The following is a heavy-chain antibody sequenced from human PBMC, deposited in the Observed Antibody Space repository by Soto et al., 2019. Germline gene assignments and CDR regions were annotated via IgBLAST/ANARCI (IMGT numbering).Heavy chain of an antibody. V-gene: IGHV3-43*01. CDR1: GFTFDDYT. D-gene: IGHD1-20*01. CDR2: ISWDGGST. CDR3: ATSHYYNWDPRNYYYGMDV. Sequence: GGSLRLSCAASGFTFDDYTMHWVRQAPGKGLEWVSLISWDGGSTYYADSVKGQFTISRDNSKNSLYLQMNSLRTEDTALYYCATSHYYNWDPRNYYYGMDVWGQGTTVTVSS. J-gene: IGHJ6*02.